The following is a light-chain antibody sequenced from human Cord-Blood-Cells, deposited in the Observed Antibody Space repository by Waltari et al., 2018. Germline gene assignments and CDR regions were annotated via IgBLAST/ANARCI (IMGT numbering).Light chain of an antibody. CDR1: QSVSSSY. J-gene: IGKJ1*01. CDR3: QQYGSSPWT. V-gene: IGKV3-20*01. Sequence: EIVLTQSPGTLSLSPGERATLSCRASQSVSSSYLAVYQQKPGQAPRLLIYGASSKATGSPDRFSGSGSGTDFTLTISRLEPEDFAVYYCQQYGSSPWTFGQGTKVEIK. CDR2: GAS.